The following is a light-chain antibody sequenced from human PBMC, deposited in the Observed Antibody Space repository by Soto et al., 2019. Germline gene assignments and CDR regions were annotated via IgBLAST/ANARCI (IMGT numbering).Light chain of an antibody. Sequence: TQLSQSPSYMFAIVGDRVTITCRASQGISSYLAWYQQKPGKAPKLLIYTASTLQSGVPSRFSGSGSGTEFTLTISSLQPEDFATYYCQQLNSYPRTFGPGTKVDI. CDR1: QGISSY. V-gene: IGKV1-9*01. CDR2: TAS. J-gene: IGKJ1*01. CDR3: QQLNSYPRT.